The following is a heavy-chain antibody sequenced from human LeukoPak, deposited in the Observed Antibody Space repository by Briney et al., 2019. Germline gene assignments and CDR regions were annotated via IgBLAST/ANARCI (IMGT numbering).Heavy chain of an antibody. Sequence: ASVNVSCTASGYTFTSYYMHWVRQAPGQGLEWMGVINPSGGSTSYAQKFQGRVTMTTDTSTSTAYMELRSLRSDDTAVYYCARVRGYYDSRGYYYRGVFSLEYFQHWGQGTLVTVSS. CDR1: GYTFTSYY. D-gene: IGHD3-22*01. J-gene: IGHJ1*01. V-gene: IGHV1-46*01. CDR2: INPSGGST. CDR3: ARVRGYYDSRGYYYRGVFSLEYFQH.